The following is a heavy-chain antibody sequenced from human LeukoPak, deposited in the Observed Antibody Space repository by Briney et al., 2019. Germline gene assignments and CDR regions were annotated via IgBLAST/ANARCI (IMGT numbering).Heavy chain of an antibody. J-gene: IGHJ6*02. CDR2: MNSNSGNT. CDR1: GYTFTSYD. CDR3: ARGLRSVGVVIIWYYGMDV. D-gene: IGHD3-3*01. V-gene: IGHV1-8*01. Sequence: ASVKVSCKASGYTFTSYDINWVRQATGQGLEWMGWMNSNSGNTGYAQKFQGRVTTTRNTSISTAYMELSSLRSEDTAVYYCARGLRSVGVVIIWYYGMDVWGQGTTVTVSS.